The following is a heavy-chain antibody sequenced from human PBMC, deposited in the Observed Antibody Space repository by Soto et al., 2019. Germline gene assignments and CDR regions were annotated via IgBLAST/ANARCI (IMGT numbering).Heavy chain of an antibody. CDR3: ARENVLRFLEEYPFDI. D-gene: IGHD3-3*01. V-gene: IGHV4-30-4*01. J-gene: IGHJ3*02. CDR2: IYYSGST. CDR1: GGSISSGDYN. Sequence: PSETLSLTCTVSGGSISSGDYNWSWIRQPPXKGLEWIGYIYYSGSTYYNPSLKSRVTISVDTSKNQFSLKLSSVTAADTAVYYCARENVLRFLEEYPFDIWGQGTMVTVSS.